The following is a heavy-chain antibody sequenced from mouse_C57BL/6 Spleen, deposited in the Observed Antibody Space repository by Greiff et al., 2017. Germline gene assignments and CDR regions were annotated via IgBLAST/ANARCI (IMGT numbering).Heavy chain of an antibody. J-gene: IGHJ4*01. V-gene: IGHV1-64*01. CDR2: INPNSGST. CDR1: GYTFTSYW. D-gene: IGHD1-1*01. CDR3: ERIRSYAMDY. Sequence: QVQLQQPGAELVKPGASVKLSCKASGYTFTSYWMHWVKQRPGQGLEWIGMINPNSGSTNYNEKFKSKATLTVDKSSSTAYMQLSSLTSEDSAVYYCERIRSYAMDYWGQGTSVTVSS.